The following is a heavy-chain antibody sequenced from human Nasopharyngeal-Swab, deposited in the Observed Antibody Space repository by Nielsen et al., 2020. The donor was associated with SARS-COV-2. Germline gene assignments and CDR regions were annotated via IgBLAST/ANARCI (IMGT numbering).Heavy chain of an antibody. CDR1: GFTVSSNY. J-gene: IGHJ6*03. Sequence: GESLKISCAASGFTVSSNYMSWVRQAPGKGLEWVSVIYSGGSTYYADSVKGRFTISRDNSKNTLYLQMNSLRAEDTAVYYCARDMLLGAGRAYYYYMDVWGKGTTVTVPS. V-gene: IGHV3-53*01. CDR2: IYSGGST. CDR3: ARDMLLGAGRAYYYYMDV. D-gene: IGHD3-10*01.